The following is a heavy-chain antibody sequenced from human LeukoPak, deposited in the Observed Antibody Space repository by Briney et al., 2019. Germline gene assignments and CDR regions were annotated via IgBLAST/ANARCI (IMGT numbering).Heavy chain of an antibody. D-gene: IGHD6-19*01. CDR1: GFTFSSYW. Sequence: GGSLRLSCAASGFTFSSYWMHWVRQAPGRGLVWVSRIKSDGSSPSYADSVKGRFTISRDNAKNTLYLQVNSLRAEDTAVYYCARALYSSGWHDYWGQGTLVTVSS. CDR2: IKSDGSSP. CDR3: ARALYSSGWHDY. J-gene: IGHJ4*02. V-gene: IGHV3-74*01.